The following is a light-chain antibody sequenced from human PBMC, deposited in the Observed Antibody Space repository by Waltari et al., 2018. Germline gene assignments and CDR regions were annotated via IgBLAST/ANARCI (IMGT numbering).Light chain of an antibody. J-gene: IGKJ3*01. Sequence: DIQMTQSPSSLSASVGDRVTITCRASENVNNYLNWYQQKPGKAPKLLIYKASTLQSGVPSRFSGSGSGTAYTFTISSLQSEDVATYYCQHGYGTPFTFGPGTKLDIK. CDR2: KAS. V-gene: IGKV1-39*01. CDR3: QHGYGTPFT. CDR1: ENVNNY.